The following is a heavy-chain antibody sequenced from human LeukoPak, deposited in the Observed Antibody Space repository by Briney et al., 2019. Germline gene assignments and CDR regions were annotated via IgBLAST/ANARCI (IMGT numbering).Heavy chain of an antibody. CDR1: GFTFSSYA. J-gene: IGHJ1*01. CDR3: ASAREYCGSAECYEYFQH. D-gene: IGHD2-21*01. V-gene: IGHV3-53*01. CDR2: IYSGGST. Sequence: GGSLRLSCAASGFTFSSYAMSWVRQAPGKGLEWVSVIYSGGSTYYADSVNGRFTISRDNSRNTLFLQMNSLRAEDTALYYCASAREYCGSAECYEYFQHWGQGTLVTVSS.